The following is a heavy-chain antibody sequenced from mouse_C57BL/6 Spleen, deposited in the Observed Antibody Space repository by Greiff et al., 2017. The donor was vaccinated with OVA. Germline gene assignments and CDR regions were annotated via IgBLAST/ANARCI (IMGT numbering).Heavy chain of an antibody. V-gene: IGHV10-1*01. D-gene: IGHD2-1*01. CDR1: GFSFNTYA. CDR2: IRSKSNNYAT. CDR3: VRQSWYPYATDY. J-gene: IGHJ4*01. Sequence: DVQLVESGGGLVQPKGSLKLSCAASGFSFNTYAMNWVRQAPGKGLEWVARIRSKSNNYATYYADSVKDRFTISRDDSESMLYLQMNNLKTEDTAMYYCVRQSWYPYATDYWGQGTSVTVSS.